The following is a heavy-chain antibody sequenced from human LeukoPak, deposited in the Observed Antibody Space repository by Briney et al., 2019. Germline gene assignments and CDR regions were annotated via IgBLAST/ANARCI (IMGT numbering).Heavy chain of an antibody. Sequence: SETLSLTCTVSGGSISTYYWTWIRQPPGKGLEWIGYIFYSGSTNYNPSLKSRVTISVDTSKNQFSLKLYSVTAADTAVYYCARDQGELLREDAFDIWGQGTVVTVSS. V-gene: IGHV4-59*01. CDR3: ARDQGELLREDAFDI. CDR1: GGSISTYY. J-gene: IGHJ3*02. CDR2: IFYSGST. D-gene: IGHD3-16*01.